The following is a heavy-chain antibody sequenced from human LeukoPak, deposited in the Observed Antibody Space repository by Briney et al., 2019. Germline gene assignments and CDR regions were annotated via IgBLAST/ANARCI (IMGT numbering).Heavy chain of an antibody. Sequence: ASVKVSCKASGYTFTSYYMHWVRQAPGQGLEWMGIINPSGGSTSYAQKFQGRVTMTRDTSSSTVYMELSSLRSEDTAVYYCAREDGVTMMDYWGQGTLVTVSS. J-gene: IGHJ4*02. V-gene: IGHV1-46*01. CDR2: INPSGGST. D-gene: IGHD3-22*01. CDR1: GYTFTSYY. CDR3: AREDGVTMMDY.